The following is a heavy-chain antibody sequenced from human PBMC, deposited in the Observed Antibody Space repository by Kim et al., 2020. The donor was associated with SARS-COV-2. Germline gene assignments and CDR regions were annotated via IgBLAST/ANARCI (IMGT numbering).Heavy chain of an antibody. J-gene: IGHJ6*02. CDR3: AREFGYGIAVAGTFHYYYYGMDV. Sequence: ASVKVSCKASGYTFTSYDINWVRQATGQGLEWMGWMNPNSGNTGYAQKFQGRVTMTRNTSISTAYMELSSLRSEDTAVYYCAREFGYGIAVAGTFHYYYYGMDVWGQGTTVTVSS. D-gene: IGHD6-19*01. CDR2: MNPNSGNT. CDR1: GYTFTSYD. V-gene: IGHV1-8*01.